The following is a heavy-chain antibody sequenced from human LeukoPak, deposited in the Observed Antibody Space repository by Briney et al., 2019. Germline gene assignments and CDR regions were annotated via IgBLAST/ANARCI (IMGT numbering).Heavy chain of an antibody. CDR2: MNPNSGNT. D-gene: IGHD3-10*01. V-gene: IGHV1-8*01. CDR1: GYTFTSYD. CDR3: ARGLGGESNYYYYYMDV. J-gene: IGHJ6*03. Sequence: ASVKVSCKASGYTFTSYDINWVRQATGQGLEWMGWMNPNSGNTGYAQKFQGRVTMTRNTSISTAYMELSSLRSEDTAVYYCARGLGGESNYYYYYMDVWGKGTTVTVSS.